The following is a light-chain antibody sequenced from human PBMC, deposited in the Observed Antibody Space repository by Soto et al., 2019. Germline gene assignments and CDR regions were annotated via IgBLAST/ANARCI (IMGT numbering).Light chain of an antibody. V-gene: IGLV2-14*01. CDR1: SSDVGGYNF. Sequence: QSVLTQPASVSGSPGQSIIISCTGSSSDVGGYNFVSWYQQHPGKAPKLMIYEVSNRPSGVSNRFSGSKSGNTASLSISGLQDEDEAEYYCSSYTSNSTRVFGTGTKLTVL. CDR2: EVS. J-gene: IGLJ1*01. CDR3: SSYTSNSTRV.